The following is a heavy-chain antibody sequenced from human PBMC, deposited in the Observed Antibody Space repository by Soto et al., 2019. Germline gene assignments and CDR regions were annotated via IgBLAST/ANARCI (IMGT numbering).Heavy chain of an antibody. J-gene: IGHJ3*02. CDR3: ARHGYSNLRPDAHYAFDI. CDR2: IYYSGST. D-gene: IGHD6-13*01. V-gene: IGHV4-59*08. CDR1: GGSISSYY. Sequence: SETLSLTCTVSGGSISSYYWSWIRQPPGKGLEWIGYIYYSGSTNYNPSLKSRVTISVDTSKNQFSLKLSSVTAADTAVYYCARHGYSNLRPDAHYAFDIWGQGTMVTVSS.